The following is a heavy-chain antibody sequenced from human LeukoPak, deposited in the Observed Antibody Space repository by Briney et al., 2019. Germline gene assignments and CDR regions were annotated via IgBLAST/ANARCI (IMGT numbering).Heavy chain of an antibody. CDR1: GFTFSSYA. Sequence: PGGSLRLSCAASGFTFSSYAMSWVRQAPGKGLGWVSAISGRGGSTYYTASVKGRLTISIDNSKNPLYLQMNSLRAEDTAVYYCAKDPRSYRRGAFDIWGQGTMVTVSS. J-gene: IGHJ3*02. CDR2: ISGRGGST. D-gene: IGHD1-14*01. CDR3: AKDPRSYRRGAFDI. V-gene: IGHV3-23*01.